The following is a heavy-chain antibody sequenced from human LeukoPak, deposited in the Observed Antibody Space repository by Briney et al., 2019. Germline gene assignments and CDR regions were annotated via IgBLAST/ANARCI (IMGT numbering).Heavy chain of an antibody. V-gene: IGHV1-69*04. D-gene: IGHD2-2*01. CDR1: GGTFSSYA. J-gene: IGHJ5*02. CDR2: IIPILGIA. Sequence: SVKVSCKASGGTFSSYAISWVRQAPGQGLEWMGRIIPILGIASYAQKFQGRVTITADKSTSTAYMELSSLRSEDTAVYYCARERVVVVPAALPFDPWGQGTLVTVSS. CDR3: ARERVVVVPAALPFDP.